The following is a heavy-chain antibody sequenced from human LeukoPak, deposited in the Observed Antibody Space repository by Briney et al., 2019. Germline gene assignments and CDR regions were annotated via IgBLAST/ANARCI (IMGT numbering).Heavy chain of an antibody. CDR2: ISYDGSNK. Sequence: GGSLRLSCAAFGFTFSSYVMYWVRQAPGKGLEWVAVISYDGSNKYHADSVKDRFAISRDNSKNTLYLQMNSLRAEDTAVYNCARFSSGWYFDYWGQGTLVTVSS. J-gene: IGHJ4*02. D-gene: IGHD6-19*01. CDR1: GFTFSSYV. CDR3: ARFSSGWYFDY. V-gene: IGHV3-30*09.